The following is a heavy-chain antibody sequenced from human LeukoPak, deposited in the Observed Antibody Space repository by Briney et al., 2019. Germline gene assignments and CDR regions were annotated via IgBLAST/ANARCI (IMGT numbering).Heavy chain of an antibody. CDR1: GFTFSDVY. Sequence: SGGSLRLSCAASGFTFSDVYMTWVRQAPGKGLEWLSFISGTGANALHGASVRDPFSISRGNDKSVLYLQMNSLRAEDTAVYYCVRGFKFWGQGTLVTVSS. CDR2: ISGTGANA. V-gene: IGHV3-11*04. CDR3: VRGFKF. J-gene: IGHJ1*01.